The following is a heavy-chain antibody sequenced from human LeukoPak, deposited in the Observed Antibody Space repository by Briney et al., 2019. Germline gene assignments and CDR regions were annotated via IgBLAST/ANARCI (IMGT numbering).Heavy chain of an antibody. D-gene: IGHD6-13*01. V-gene: IGHV4-59*01. CDR3: ARPVLYSSSWYVGAFDI. CDR1: GGSISSYY. CDR2: IYYSGST. J-gene: IGHJ3*02. Sequence: SETLSLTCTVSGGSISSYYWSWIRQPPGKGLGWIGYIYYSGSTNYNPSLKSRVTISVDTSKNQFSLKLSSVTAADTAVYYCARPVLYSSSWYVGAFDIWGQGTMVTVSS.